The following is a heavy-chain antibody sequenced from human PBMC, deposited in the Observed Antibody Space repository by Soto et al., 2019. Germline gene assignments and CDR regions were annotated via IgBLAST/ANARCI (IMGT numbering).Heavy chain of an antibody. V-gene: IGHV3-33*01. CDR3: ASDGVGGTVYLGYFDY. J-gene: IGHJ4*02. CDR1: AFIFDGYG. CDR2: LRHDGSDI. D-gene: IGHD1-26*01. Sequence: QVQLVESGGGVVQPGRSLRLSCAASAFIFDGYGMHWVRQAPGKGPEWVAVLRHDGSDIHYADSVRGRFTISRDNSDKMVYLQMNNLRAEDTAVYYCASDGVGGTVYLGYFDYWGQGTLVTVSS.